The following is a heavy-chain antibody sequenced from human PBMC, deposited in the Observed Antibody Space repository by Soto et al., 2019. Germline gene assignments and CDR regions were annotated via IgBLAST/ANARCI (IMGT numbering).Heavy chain of an antibody. V-gene: IGHV3-23*01. J-gene: IGHJ4*02. CDR2: ISGGGNDA. D-gene: IGHD6-13*01. CDR3: ARSLFLASTGIEPFDF. CDR1: GFTFSSYA. Sequence: EVQLLESGGGLVQPGGSLVLSCAASGFTFSSYAMSWVRQAPGKGLEWVSSISGGGNDAYYADSVKGRFTISRDNSRNTLYLQMNSLRADDTAVLYCARSLFLASTGIEPFDFWGQGTLVTVSS.